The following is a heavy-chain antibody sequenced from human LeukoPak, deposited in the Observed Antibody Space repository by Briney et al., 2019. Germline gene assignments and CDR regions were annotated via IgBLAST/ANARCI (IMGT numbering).Heavy chain of an antibody. CDR3: ATDTTYASDL. J-gene: IGHJ3*01. V-gene: IGHV3-15*01. CDR1: GFSFSDAW. Sequence: GGSLRHSCAAPGFSFSDAWMTWVRQAPGKGLEWVGRIKRKADGATADYAAPVKGRFTVSRDDSKNTLYLQMNSLKTEDTGVYYCATDTTYASDLWGQGTLVIVSS. D-gene: IGHD1-14*01. CDR2: IKRKADGATA.